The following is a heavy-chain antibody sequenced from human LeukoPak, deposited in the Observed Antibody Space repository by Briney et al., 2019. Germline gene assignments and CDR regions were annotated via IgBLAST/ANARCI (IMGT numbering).Heavy chain of an antibody. D-gene: IGHD3-22*01. Sequence: GGSLRLSCAASGFTFSSYGMHWVRQAPGKGLEWVAVIWFDGSNKYYADSVKGRFTISRDNSKNTLYLQMNSLRAEDTAVYYCARDQGYYYDSSGYIYWGQGTLVTVSS. V-gene: IGHV3-33*01. CDR1: GFTFSSYG. CDR2: IWFDGSNK. CDR3: ARDQGYYYDSSGYIY. J-gene: IGHJ4*02.